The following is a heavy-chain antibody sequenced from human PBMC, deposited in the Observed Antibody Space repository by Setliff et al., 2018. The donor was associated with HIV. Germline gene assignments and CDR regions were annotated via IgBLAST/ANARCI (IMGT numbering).Heavy chain of an antibody. D-gene: IGHD6-19*01. J-gene: IGHJ4*02. CDR1: GFTFRSYW. CDR2: IKEDGSEK. Sequence: GSLRLSCPASGFTFRSYWMNWVRQAPGKGLEWVANIKEDGSEKYYVDSVKGRFTISRDKAKNSLYLQMNSLRVEDTAVYYCVRARTGWYNFDYWGQGTPVTVSS. V-gene: IGHV3-7*01. CDR3: VRARTGWYNFDY.